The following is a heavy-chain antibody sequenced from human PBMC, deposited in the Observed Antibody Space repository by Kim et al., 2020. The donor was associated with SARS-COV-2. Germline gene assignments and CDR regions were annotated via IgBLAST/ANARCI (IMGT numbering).Heavy chain of an antibody. D-gene: IGHD3-3*01. V-gene: IGHV1-18*01. J-gene: IGHJ3*01. CDR3: ARDPPDLWTVYYQHSDVFD. CDR2: ISGYNGNT. Sequence: ASVKVSCKASGYTFTSYGLSWVRQAPGQGLEWMGWISGYNGNTKYAQKFQGRVTMTTDTSTSTAYIEMRSLRSDDTAVYYCARDPPDLWTVYYQHSDVFD. CDR1: GYTFTSYG.